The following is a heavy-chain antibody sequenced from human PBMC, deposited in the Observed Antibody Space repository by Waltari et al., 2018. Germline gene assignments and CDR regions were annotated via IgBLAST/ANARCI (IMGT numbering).Heavy chain of an antibody. CDR2: ISGSSSII. CDR3: ARRYSSTWPFDY. J-gene: IGHJ4*02. CDR1: GFTFSTYS. V-gene: IGHV3-48*01. D-gene: IGHD6-13*01. Sequence: EVQLLESGGGLVQPGGSLRLSCAASGFTFSTYSMNWVRQAPGKGLEWVSYISGSSSIIYYADAVKGRFTISRDNAKDSLYLQMNSLRAEDTAVYYCARRYSSTWPFDYWGQGALVTVSS.